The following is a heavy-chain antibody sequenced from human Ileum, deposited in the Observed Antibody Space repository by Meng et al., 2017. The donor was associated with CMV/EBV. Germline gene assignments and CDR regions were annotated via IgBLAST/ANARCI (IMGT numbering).Heavy chain of an antibody. CDR1: SAILSTNNVS. Sequence: APDTVRPPKTSTLPSSFSSAILSTNNVSGTWIRQSPLRRLGWLGRTAYKSKLDYEYSVTVESRINISPDTSKNQFSLHLRSVTPEDTAIYYCARESELLRFDHWGQGTLVTVSS. V-gene: IGHV6-1*01. CDR3: ARESELLRFDH. CDR2: TAYKSKLDY. D-gene: IGHD6-6*01. J-gene: IGHJ4*02.